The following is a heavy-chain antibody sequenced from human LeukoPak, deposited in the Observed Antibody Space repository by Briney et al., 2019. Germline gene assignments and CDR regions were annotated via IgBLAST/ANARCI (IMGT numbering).Heavy chain of an antibody. D-gene: IGHD3-22*01. J-gene: IGHJ4*02. CDR3: AKDPQDFYGSSGYRPERY. CDR2: ISYDGTDK. CDR1: GFNFRSYG. Sequence: GGSLRLSCAASGFNFRSYGMQWVRQAPGKGLEWVTLISYDGTDKYYAASVRGRFTISRDNSKNTLYLQMNSLRPEDTGVYYCAKDPQDFYGSSGYRPERYWGLGTLVTVSS. V-gene: IGHV3-30*18.